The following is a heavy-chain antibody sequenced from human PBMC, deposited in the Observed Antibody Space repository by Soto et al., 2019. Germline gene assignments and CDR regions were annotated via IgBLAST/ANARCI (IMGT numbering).Heavy chain of an antibody. CDR2: IYSGGST. J-gene: IGHJ4*02. CDR3: ARASAYCGGDCYPLGY. D-gene: IGHD2-21*01. CDR1: GFTVSSNY. Sequence: EVQLVESGGGLVQPGGSLRLSCAASGFTVSSNYMSWVRQAPGKGLEWVSVIYSGGSTYYADSVKGRFTISRDNSKNTLYLQMNSLRAEDTAVYYCARASAYCGGDCYPLGYWGQGNLVTVSS. V-gene: IGHV3-66*01.